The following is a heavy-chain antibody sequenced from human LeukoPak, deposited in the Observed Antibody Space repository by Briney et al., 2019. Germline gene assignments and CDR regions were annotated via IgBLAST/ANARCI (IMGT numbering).Heavy chain of an antibody. CDR1: GFTFSSYA. CDR2: ISGSGGST. D-gene: IGHD6-19*01. Sequence: GGSLRLSCAASGFTFSSYAMSWVRQAPGKGQEWVSAISGSGGSTYYADSVKGRFTISRDNSKNTLYLQMNSLRAEDTAVYYCAKDFSGWYEIGTAFDIWAKGQWSPSLQ. V-gene: IGHV3-23*01. J-gene: IGHJ3*02. CDR3: AKDFSGWYEIGTAFDI.